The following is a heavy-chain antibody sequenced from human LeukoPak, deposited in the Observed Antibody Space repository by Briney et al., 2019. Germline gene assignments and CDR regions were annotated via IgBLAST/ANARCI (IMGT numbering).Heavy chain of an antibody. D-gene: IGHD6-25*01. Sequence: SVKVPCKASGGTFSSYAISWVRQAPGQGLEWMGRIIPILGIANYAQKFQGRVTITADKSTSTAYMELSSLRSEDTAVYYCARDLAATTWTGGAFDIWGQGTMVTVSS. CDR1: GGTFSSYA. J-gene: IGHJ3*02. CDR3: ARDLAATTWTGGAFDI. V-gene: IGHV1-69*04. CDR2: IIPILGIA.